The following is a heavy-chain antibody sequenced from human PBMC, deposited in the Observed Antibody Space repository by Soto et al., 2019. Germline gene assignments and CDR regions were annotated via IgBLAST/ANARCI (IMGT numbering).Heavy chain of an antibody. CDR2: IIPIFRTP. Sequence: QVQLERSGAEVKKPGSSVKVSCKASGGTFRNSAISWVRQAPGQGLEGMGGIIPIFRTPGYAQKFQGRVTVTADESTSTAYMELSGLRSDDTAVYYCARDKDALQLGGNYCCNLAVWSDGTTVTASS. CDR3: ARDKDALQLGGNYCCNLAV. J-gene: IGHJ6*04. CDR1: GGTFRNSA. V-gene: IGHV1-69*12. D-gene: IGHD1-7*01.